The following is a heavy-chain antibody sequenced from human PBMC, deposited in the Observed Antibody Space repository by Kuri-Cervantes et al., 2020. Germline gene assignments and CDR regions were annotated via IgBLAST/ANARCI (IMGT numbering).Heavy chain of an antibody. Sequence: ASVKVSCKASGYTFTSYGISWVRQAPGQGLEWMGWISAYNGNTNYAQKLQGRVTMTTDTSTSTAYVELRSLRSDDTAVYYCARSYDSSGYYFYYYYYMDVWGKGTTVTVSS. V-gene: IGHV1-18*01. CDR3: ARSYDSSGYYFYYYYYMDV. J-gene: IGHJ6*03. CDR2: ISAYNGNT. CDR1: GYTFTSYG. D-gene: IGHD3-22*01.